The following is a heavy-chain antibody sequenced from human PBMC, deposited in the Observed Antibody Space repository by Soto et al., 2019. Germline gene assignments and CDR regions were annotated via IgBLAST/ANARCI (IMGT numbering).Heavy chain of an antibody. D-gene: IGHD2-8*01. CDR1: GGSFSGYY. Sequence: SETLSLTCAVYGGSFSGYYWSWIRQPPGKGLEWIGEINHSGSTNYNPSLKSRVTISVDTSKNQFSLKLSSVNAADTAVYYCARGRDGVCYRPFDYWGQGTLVTVSS. J-gene: IGHJ4*02. CDR2: INHSGST. V-gene: IGHV4-34*01. CDR3: ARGRDGVCYRPFDY.